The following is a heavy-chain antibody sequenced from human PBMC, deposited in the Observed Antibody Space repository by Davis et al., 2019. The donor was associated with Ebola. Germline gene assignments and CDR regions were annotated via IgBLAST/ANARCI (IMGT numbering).Heavy chain of an antibody. Sequence: GESLKISCAASGFTFRSYAMSWVRQAPGQGLEWVSSISGSGDSTYFADSVKGRFTISRDNSKNMLYLQMSRLRAEDTAVYYCVKVPRRVAIGSGGFDYWGQGTLVTVSS. V-gene: IGHV3-23*01. CDR1: GFTFRSYA. CDR3: VKVPRRVAIGSGGFDY. J-gene: IGHJ4*02. CDR2: ISGSGDST. D-gene: IGHD3-3*01.